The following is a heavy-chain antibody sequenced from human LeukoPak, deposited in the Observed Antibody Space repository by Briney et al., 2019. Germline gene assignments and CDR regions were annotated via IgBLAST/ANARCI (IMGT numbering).Heavy chain of an antibody. V-gene: IGHV4-39*01. CDR2: IYYSGST. CDR1: GGSISSSSYY. Sequence: SETLSLTCTVSGGSISSSSYYWGWIRQPPGKGLEWIGSIYYSGSTYYNPSLKSRVTISVDTSKNQFSLKLSSVTAADTAVYYCARRIQLRLMYWYFDLWGRGTLVTVSS. J-gene: IGHJ2*01. D-gene: IGHD5-18*01. CDR3: ARRIQLRLMYWYFDL.